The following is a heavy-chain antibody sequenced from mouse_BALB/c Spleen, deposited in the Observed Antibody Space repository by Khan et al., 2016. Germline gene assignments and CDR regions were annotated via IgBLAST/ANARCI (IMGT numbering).Heavy chain of an antibody. D-gene: IGHD1-1*01. CDR1: GFDFSRYW. CDR2: INPDSSTI. Sequence: EVQLVETGGGLVQPGGSLKLSCAAAGFDFSRYWMSWVRQAPGKGLEWIGEINPDSSTINYTPSLKDKFIISRDNAKNTLYLQMSKVRSEDTALYYCARLYYYGSSDYWGQGTTLTVSS. CDR3: ARLYYYGSSDY. V-gene: IGHV4-1*02. J-gene: IGHJ2*01.